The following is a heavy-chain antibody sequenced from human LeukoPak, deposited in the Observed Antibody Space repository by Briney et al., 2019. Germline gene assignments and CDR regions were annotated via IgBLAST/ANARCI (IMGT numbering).Heavy chain of an antibody. CDR3: ARHRDIVLVPAAMDV. V-gene: IGHV5-51*01. Sequence: GESLKISCKVSGYSFTSYWIGWVRQMPGKGLEWMGIIYPADSDTTYSPSFQGQVTISADKSISTAYLQWSSLKTSDTAMYYCARHRDIVLVPAAMDVWGQGTTVTVSS. D-gene: IGHD2-2*01. CDR1: GYSFTSYW. J-gene: IGHJ6*02. CDR2: IYPADSDT.